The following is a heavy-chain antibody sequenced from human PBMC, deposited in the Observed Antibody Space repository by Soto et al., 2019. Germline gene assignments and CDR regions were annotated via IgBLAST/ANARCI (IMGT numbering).Heavy chain of an antibody. J-gene: IGHJ4*02. V-gene: IGHV3-30*18. Sequence: QVQLVESGGGVVQPGRSLRLSCAASGFTFSSYGMHWVRQAPGKGLEWVAVISYDGSNKYYADSVKGRFTISRDNSKNTLYLQMNSLRAEDTAVYYCAKDRGSGYYGFDYWGQGTLVTVSS. CDR2: ISYDGSNK. CDR3: AKDRGSGYYGFDY. D-gene: IGHD3-22*01. CDR1: GFTFSSYG.